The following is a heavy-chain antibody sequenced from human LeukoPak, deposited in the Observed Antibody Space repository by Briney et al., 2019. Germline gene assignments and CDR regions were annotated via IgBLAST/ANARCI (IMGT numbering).Heavy chain of an antibody. V-gene: IGHV4-59*01. D-gene: IGHD3-10*01. J-gene: IGHJ3*02. CDR2: VHYSGST. CDR3: ARDFGSGSRSDAFDI. CDR1: GGSMRSYY. Sequence: PSETLSLTCTVSGGSMRSYYWSWIRQPPGKGLEWIGYVHYSGSTNYNPSLKSRVTISVDTSNNQFSPKLTSVTAADTAVYYCARDFGSGSRSDAFDIWGQGTMGTVSS.